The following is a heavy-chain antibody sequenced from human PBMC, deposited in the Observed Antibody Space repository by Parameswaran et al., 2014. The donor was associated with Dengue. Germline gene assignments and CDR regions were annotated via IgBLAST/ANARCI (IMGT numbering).Heavy chain of an antibody. D-gene: IGHD6-13*01. Sequence: VRQAPGKGLEWVAAIWNDGTNKYYADSVKGRFTISRDNSKNTMSLQMKNMRAEDTALYYCARIGNTAAGDYWGQGTLVTVSS. CDR3: ARIGNTAAGDY. V-gene: IGHV3-33*01. J-gene: IGHJ4*02. CDR2: IWNDGTNK.